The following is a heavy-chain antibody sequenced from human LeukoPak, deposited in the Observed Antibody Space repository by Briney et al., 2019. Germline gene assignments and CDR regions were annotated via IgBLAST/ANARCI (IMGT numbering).Heavy chain of an antibody. CDR3: ARVDPRYSGSANFDY. J-gene: IGHJ4*02. D-gene: IGHD1-26*01. CDR1: GYTFTDYY. Sequence: ASVKVSCKASGYTFTDYYMHWVRQAPGQGLEWMGWINPNSGGTNYAQKFQGRVTMTRDTSISTAYMELSRLRSDDTAVYYCARVDPRYSGSANFDYWGQGTLVTVSS. V-gene: IGHV1-2*02. CDR2: INPNSGGT.